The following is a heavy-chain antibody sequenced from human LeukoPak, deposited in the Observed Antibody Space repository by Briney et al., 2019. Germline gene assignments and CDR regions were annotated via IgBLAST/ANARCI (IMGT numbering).Heavy chain of an antibody. CDR1: GFTVSGNY. CDR3: ARVNCSSTSCHFDY. CDR2: IYTDGNT. Sequence: GGSLRLSCAVFGFTVSGNYMSWVRQAPRKGLEWVSAIYTDGNTHYAGSVKGRFTISRDNSKNTLYLQMNSLRAEDTAVYYCARVNCSSTSCHFDYWGQGTLVTVSS. J-gene: IGHJ4*02. D-gene: IGHD2-2*01. V-gene: IGHV3-66*01.